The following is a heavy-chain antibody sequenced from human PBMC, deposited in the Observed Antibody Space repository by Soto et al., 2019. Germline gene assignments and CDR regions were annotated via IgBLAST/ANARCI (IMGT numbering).Heavy chain of an antibody. J-gene: IGHJ4*02. D-gene: IGHD6-6*01. Sequence: QVQLQPWGAGLFKPSENLSLTCAVYCGSFSGYYWGRIRQPPGKGLEWIGEINHSGSTNYNPSLKSRVTMSVDTSKNQFSLKLSSVTAADTAVYYCARTSRFDCWGQGTLVTVSS. CDR2: INHSGST. CDR1: CGSFSGYY. V-gene: IGHV4-34*01. CDR3: ARTSRFDC.